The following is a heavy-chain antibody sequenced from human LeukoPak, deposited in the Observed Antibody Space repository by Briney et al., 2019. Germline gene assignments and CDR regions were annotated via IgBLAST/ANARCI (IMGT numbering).Heavy chain of an antibody. V-gene: IGHV4-34*01. Sequence: SETLSLTCAVYGESFSGYFWSWIRQPPGKGLECIGEINHVGSTNYKPSHKSRVTISVDTSKNQFSLKLSSVTAADTAVYYCARTYSSDTYNWFDPWGQGTLVTVSS. D-gene: IGHD6-19*01. CDR1: GESFSGYF. CDR3: ARTYSSDTYNWFDP. J-gene: IGHJ5*02. CDR2: INHVGST.